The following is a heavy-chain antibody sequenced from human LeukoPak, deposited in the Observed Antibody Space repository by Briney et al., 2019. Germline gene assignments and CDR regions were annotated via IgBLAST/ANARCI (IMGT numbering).Heavy chain of an antibody. V-gene: IGHV3-74*01. CDR2: INSDGSSI. J-gene: IGHJ3*02. CDR3: ARTYDFGRGPPGDAFDN. Sequence: RGSLRLSCAASGFTFSSYWMHWVRQAPGKGLVWVSRINSDGSSISYADSVKGRFTISRDNAKNSLYLQMNSLRAEDTAVYYCARTYDFGRGPPGDAFDNWGPGTWVIVSA. CDR1: GFTFSSYW. D-gene: IGHD3-3*01.